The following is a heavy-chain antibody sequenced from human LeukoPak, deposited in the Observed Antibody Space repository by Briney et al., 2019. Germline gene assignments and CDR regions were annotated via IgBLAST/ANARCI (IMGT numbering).Heavy chain of an antibody. V-gene: IGHV4-38-2*01. D-gene: IGHD6-13*01. Sequence: PSETLSLTCAVSGYSISSGYYWGWIRQPPGKGLEWIGNLYHSGSTYYNPSLKSRVTISVDTSKNQFALKLRSLTAADTAVYYCARLYTGSWYFGYWGQGTLVTVSS. CDR2: LYHSGST. CDR3: ARLYTGSWYFGY. CDR1: GYSISSGYY. J-gene: IGHJ4*02.